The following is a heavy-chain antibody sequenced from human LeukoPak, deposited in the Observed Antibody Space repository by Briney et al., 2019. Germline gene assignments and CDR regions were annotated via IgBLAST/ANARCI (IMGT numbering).Heavy chain of an antibody. CDR1: GFIFTTCG. J-gene: IGHJ4*02. Sequence: PGGSLTLSCAASGFIFTTCGMHWVRQAPGKGLEWVAVISYDGSNTYYADSVKGRFTLSRDNPKNTLFLQMNSMRAEDTAVYYCAKDRHYLGLTLPDIDYWGQGTLVTVSP. V-gene: IGHV3-30*18. CDR3: AKDRHYLGLTLPDIDY. CDR2: ISYDGSNT. D-gene: IGHD7-27*01.